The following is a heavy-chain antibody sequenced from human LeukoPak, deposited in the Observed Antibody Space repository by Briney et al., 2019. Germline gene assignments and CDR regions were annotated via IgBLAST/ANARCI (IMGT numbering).Heavy chain of an antibody. D-gene: IGHD3-22*01. J-gene: IGHJ5*02. CDR1: GGTFSSYA. CDR2: IIPIFGTA. CDR3: ARDPFPTYYYDSSGYSDTNWFDP. V-gene: IGHV1-69*05. Sequence: SVKVSCKASGGTFSSYAISWVRQAPGQGLEWMGRIIPIFGTANYAQKFQGRVTITTDESTSTAYMELSSLRSEDTAVYYCARDPFPTYYYDSSGYSDTNWFDPWGQGTLVTVSS.